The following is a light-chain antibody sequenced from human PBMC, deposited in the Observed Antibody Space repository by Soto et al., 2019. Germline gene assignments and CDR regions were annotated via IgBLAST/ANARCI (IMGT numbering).Light chain of an antibody. CDR2: TTS. V-gene: IGKV1-39*01. CDR3: QQSYITPLT. Sequence: DIQMTQSPSSLSASVGDRVTITCRASQTIRPFLNWYQQKPGEAPKLLIYTTSSLQSVVPSRFSGSRSWTEFTLIISSLQPQDFATVYCQQSYITPLTFGVGTNVEIK. J-gene: IGKJ4*01. CDR1: QTIRPF.